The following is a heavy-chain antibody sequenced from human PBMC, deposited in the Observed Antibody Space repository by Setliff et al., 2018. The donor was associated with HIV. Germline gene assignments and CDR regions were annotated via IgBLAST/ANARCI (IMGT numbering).Heavy chain of an antibody. CDR2: IYYSGST. Sequence: SETLSLTCTVSGGSINSGEYYWGWIRQSPGKGLEWIGFIYYSGSTYYNPSLKSRVSISVDTSKNQFSLKLSSVTAADTALYYCARDRDYGGNRDAFDIWGQGIMVTVSS. V-gene: IGHV4-30-4*02. CDR1: GGSINSGEYY. J-gene: IGHJ3*02. CDR3: ARDRDYGGNRDAFDI. D-gene: IGHD4-17*01.